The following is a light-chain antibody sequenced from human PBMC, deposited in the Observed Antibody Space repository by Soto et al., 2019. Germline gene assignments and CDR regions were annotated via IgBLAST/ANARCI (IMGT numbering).Light chain of an antibody. CDR1: QSVGSSS. CDR3: QQYGSSRT. V-gene: IGKV3-20*01. CDR2: AAT. J-gene: IGKJ1*01. Sequence: LTQSPGTLSSSLGDRATISCRASQSVGSSSFAWYQQKPGQAPMLLIYAATSSATGIPSRFSGSGSGTDFTLTISLLQPDDFADYCWQQYGSSRTFGQGTKVDIK.